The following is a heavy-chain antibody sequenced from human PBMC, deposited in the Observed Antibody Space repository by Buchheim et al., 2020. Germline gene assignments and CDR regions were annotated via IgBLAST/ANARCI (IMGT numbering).Heavy chain of an antibody. D-gene: IGHD2-2*01. J-gene: IGHJ6*02. CDR2: IISSSSYT. CDR1: GFTFSDYY. V-gene: IGHV3-11*06. Sequence: QVQLVESGGGLVKPGGSLRLSCAASGFTFSDYYMSWIRQAPGKGLEWVSYIISSSSYTNYADSVKGRFTISRDNAKNSLYLQMNSLRAEDTAVYYCARLAGYCSSTSCYFGYYYYGMDVWGQGTT. CDR3: ARLAGYCSSTSCYFGYYYYGMDV.